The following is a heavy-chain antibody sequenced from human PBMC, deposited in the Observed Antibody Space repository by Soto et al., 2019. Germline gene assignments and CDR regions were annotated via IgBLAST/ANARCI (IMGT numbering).Heavy chain of an antibody. Sequence: GASVKVSCKASGGTFSSYAISWVRQAPGQGLEWMGGIIPIFGTANYAQKFQGRVAITADKSTSTAYMELSSLRSEDTAVYYCAREGGSSSVGNWFDPWGQGTLVTVSS. CDR2: IIPIFGTA. CDR1: GGTFSSYA. J-gene: IGHJ5*02. V-gene: IGHV1-69*06. CDR3: AREGGSSSVGNWFDP. D-gene: IGHD6-6*01.